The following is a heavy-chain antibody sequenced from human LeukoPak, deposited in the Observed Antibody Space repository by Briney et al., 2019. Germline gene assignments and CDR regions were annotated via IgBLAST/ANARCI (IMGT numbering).Heavy chain of an antibody. J-gene: IGHJ4*02. CDR1: GFTFSSYA. Sequence: QPAGSLRLSCAASGFTFSSYAMSWVRQAPGKGLDWVSAISGSGGSTYYADFVKGRFTISRDNSKNTLYLQMNSLRAEDTAVYYCAKEPYDSSGYEYYFDYWGQGTLVTVSS. CDR2: ISGSGGST. D-gene: IGHD3-22*01. V-gene: IGHV3-23*01. CDR3: AKEPYDSSGYEYYFDY.